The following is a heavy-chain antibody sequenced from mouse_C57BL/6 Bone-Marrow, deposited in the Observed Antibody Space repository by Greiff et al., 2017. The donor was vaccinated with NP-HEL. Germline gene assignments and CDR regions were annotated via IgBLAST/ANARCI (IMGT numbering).Heavy chain of an antibody. J-gene: IGHJ3*01. CDR2: IYPGDGDT. CDR1: GYAFSSSW. CDR3: ARGAY. Sequence: VQLQQSGAELVKPGASVKISCKASGYAFSSSWMNWVKQRPGTGLEWIGQIYPGDGDTNYNGKFKDKASMTADQSSSTAYMQLSSLTSEDSAVYFCARGAYWGQGTLVTVSA. V-gene: IGHV1-80*01.